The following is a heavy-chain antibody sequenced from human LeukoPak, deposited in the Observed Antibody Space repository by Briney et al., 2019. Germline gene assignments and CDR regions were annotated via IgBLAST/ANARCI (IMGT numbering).Heavy chain of an antibody. CDR3: AKVGPLGQWLLLIDY. Sequence: PGGSLRLSCAASGFTFSSYAMSWVRQAPGKGLEWVSAISGSGGSTYYADSVKGRFTISRDNSKNTLYLQMNSLRGEDTAVYYCAKVGPLGQWLLLIDYWGQGTLVTVSS. V-gene: IGHV3-23*01. CDR2: ISGSGGST. D-gene: IGHD3-22*01. CDR1: GFTFSSYA. J-gene: IGHJ4*02.